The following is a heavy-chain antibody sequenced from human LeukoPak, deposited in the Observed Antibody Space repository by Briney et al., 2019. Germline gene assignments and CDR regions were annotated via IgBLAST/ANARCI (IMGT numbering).Heavy chain of an antibody. CDR2: TYFRSKWHR. CDR3: ARVGDGPKPHFDS. Sequence: SQTLSLTCAISGXSVSSNDSAWNWIRQSPSRGLEWLGRTYFRSKWHRDYAISVETRITINPDTSKNHFSLQLNSVTPEDTAVYYCARVGDGPKPHFDSWGQGTLVTVSS. J-gene: IGHJ4*02. V-gene: IGHV6-1*01. D-gene: IGHD5-24*01. CDR1: GXSVSSNDSA.